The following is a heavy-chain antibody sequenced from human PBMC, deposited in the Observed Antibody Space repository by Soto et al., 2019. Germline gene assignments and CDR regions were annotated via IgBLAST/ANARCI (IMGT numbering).Heavy chain of an antibody. D-gene: IGHD6-19*01. J-gene: IGHJ5*02. CDR2: IYYSGST. CDR1: GGSISGYY. CDR3: ARHPSGFWFDP. V-gene: IGHV4-59*08. Sequence: PSETLSLTCTVSGGSISGYYWSWLRQPPGKGLEWIGYIYYSGSTYYNPSLKSRVTVSVDTSKNQFSLKLSSVTAADTAVYYCARHPSGFWFDPWGQGTLVTVSS.